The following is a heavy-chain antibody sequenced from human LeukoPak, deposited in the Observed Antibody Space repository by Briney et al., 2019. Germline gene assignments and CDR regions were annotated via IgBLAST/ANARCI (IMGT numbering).Heavy chain of an antibody. J-gene: IGHJ4*02. CDR3: AKGELGLWFDY. CDR1: RFTFSSYG. D-gene: IGHD5-18*01. V-gene: IGHV3-30*18. Sequence: PGGSLRLSCAASRFTFSSYGMHCVRQAPGKGLEWVALISYDGSNKYYADSVKGRFTISRDNSKNTLYLQMNSLRAEDTAVYYCAKGELGLWFDYWGQGTLVTVSS. CDR2: ISYDGSNK.